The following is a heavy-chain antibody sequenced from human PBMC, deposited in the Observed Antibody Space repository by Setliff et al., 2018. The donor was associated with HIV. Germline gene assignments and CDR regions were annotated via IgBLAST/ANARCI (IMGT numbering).Heavy chain of an antibody. CDR3: AKDGYSDYLNSYFDY. J-gene: IGHJ4*02. V-gene: IGHV3-23*01. Sequence: GGSLRLSCEASGFTLRSYAMYWVRQAPGKGLEWVAGISGAGAATYYADSVKGRFTISRDNSKDTLYLQMNSLRAEDTAVYYCAKDGYSDYLNSYFDYWGQGTLVTVSS. CDR2: ISGAGAAT. D-gene: IGHD4-17*01. CDR1: GFTLRSYA.